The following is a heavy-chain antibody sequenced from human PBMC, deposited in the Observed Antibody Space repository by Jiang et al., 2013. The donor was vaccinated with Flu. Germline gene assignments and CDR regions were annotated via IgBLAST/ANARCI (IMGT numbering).Heavy chain of an antibody. CDR3: ASGLWGYAYGYQVH. V-gene: IGHV1-69*06. CDR1: GGTFSSFA. D-gene: IGHD3-16*01. Sequence: SGAEVKKPGSSVKVSCKASGGTFSSFAINWVRQAPGQGLEWMGGINPIFGTTDYAQKFQGRATITVDKSTSTAYMELSSLRPDDTAVYYCASGLWGYAYGYQVHWGQGTLVTVSS. J-gene: IGHJ4*02. CDR2: INPIFGTT.